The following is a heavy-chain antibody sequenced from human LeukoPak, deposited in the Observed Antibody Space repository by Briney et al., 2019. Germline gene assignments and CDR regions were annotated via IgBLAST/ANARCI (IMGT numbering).Heavy chain of an antibody. CDR1: GYSFTSYW. J-gene: IGHJ4*02. CDR2: IYLGDSDT. Sequence: GESLKISCKGSGYSFTSYWIGWVRQMPGKGLEWMGIIYLGDSDTRYSPSFQGQVTISADKSISTAYLQWSSLKASDTAMYYCARQLDCSSTSCPAPFDYWGQGTLVTVSS. D-gene: IGHD2-2*01. CDR3: ARQLDCSSTSCPAPFDY. V-gene: IGHV5-51*01.